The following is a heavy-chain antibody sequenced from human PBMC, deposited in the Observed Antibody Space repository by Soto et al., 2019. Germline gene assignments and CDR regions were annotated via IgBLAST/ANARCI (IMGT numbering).Heavy chain of an antibody. J-gene: IGHJ4*02. CDR3: ARAPILVGVTPYENYFDS. CDR1: GYTFTSYA. V-gene: IGHV1-3*01. CDR2: INDGNGNT. D-gene: IGHD3-3*01. Sequence: ASVKVSCKASGYTFTSYAMHWVRQAPGQRLEWMGWINDGNGNTKYSQKFQGRVTIIADESTSTAYMEVTSLRSEDTAVYYCARAPILVGVTPYENYFDSWGQGTLVTVSS.